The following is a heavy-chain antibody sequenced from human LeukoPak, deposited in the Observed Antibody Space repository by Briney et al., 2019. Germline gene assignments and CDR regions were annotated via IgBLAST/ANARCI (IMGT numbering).Heavy chain of an antibody. J-gene: IGHJ6*03. D-gene: IGHD6-19*01. CDR3: ARLSSGWYYYYYYYYMDV. CDR2: INHSGST. Sequence: SETLSLTCAVYGGSFSGYYWSWIRQPPGKGLEWIGEINHSGSTNYNPSLKSRVTISVDTSKNQFSLKLSSVTAADTAVYYCARLSSGWYYYYYYYYMDVWGKGTTVTISS. CDR1: GGSFSGYY. V-gene: IGHV4-34*01.